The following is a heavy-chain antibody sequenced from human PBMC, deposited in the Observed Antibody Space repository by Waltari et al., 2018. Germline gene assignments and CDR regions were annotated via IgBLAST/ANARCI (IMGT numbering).Heavy chain of an antibody. Sequence: QLQLQESGPGLVKPSETLSLSCTVSGDSISRSDYYLGWLRQPPGKGLEWIGSVDDGGTSYYNRSLKSRVDISTYTSKNQLSWSLTSVTAADSAVYHCARQRPAALVAWFDSWGQGTPVIVSS. J-gene: IGHJ5*01. CDR1: GDSISRSDYY. CDR2: VDDGGTS. CDR3: ARQRPAALVAWFDS. V-gene: IGHV4-39*07. D-gene: IGHD2-2*01.